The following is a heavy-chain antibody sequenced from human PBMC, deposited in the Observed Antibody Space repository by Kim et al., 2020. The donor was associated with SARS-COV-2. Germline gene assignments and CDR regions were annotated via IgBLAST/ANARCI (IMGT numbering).Heavy chain of an antibody. CDR3: ARVPRANAFDI. CDR2: IYYSGST. CDR1: GGSISSYY. D-gene: IGHD1-1*01. V-gene: IGHV4-59*13. Sequence: SETLSLTCTVPGGSISSYYWSWIRQPPGKGLEWIGYIYYSGSTNYNPSLKSRVTISVDTSKNQFSLKLSSVTAADTAVYYCARVPRANAFDIWGQGTMVTVSS. J-gene: IGHJ3*02.